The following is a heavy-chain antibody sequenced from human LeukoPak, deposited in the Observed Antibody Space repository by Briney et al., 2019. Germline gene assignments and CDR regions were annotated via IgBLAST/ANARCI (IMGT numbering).Heavy chain of an antibody. CDR1: GGSISSSSYY. D-gene: IGHD3-10*01. V-gene: IGHV4-39*01. J-gene: IGHJ4*02. Sequence: PSETLSLTCTVSGGSISSSSYYWGWIRQPPGKGLEWIGTIYYSGSTYYNPSLKSRVTISVDTSKSQFSLKLSSVTAADTAVYYCARHHYYSGSPDRRGFVDYWGQGTLVTASS. CDR2: IYYSGST. CDR3: ARHHYYSGSPDRRGFVDY.